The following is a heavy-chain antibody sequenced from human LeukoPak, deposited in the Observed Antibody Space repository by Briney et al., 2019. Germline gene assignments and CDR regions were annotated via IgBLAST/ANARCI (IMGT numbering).Heavy chain of an antibody. CDR2: ISGSGGST. CDR3: AKVLTPQYYYYYYMDV. CDR1: GFTFSSYA. J-gene: IGHJ6*03. Sequence: GGSLRLSCAAAGFTFSSYAMSWVRQAPGKGLEWVSAISGSGGSTYYADSVKGRFTISRDNSKNTLYLQMNSLRAEDTAVYYCAKVLTPQYYYYYYMDVWGKGTTVTVSS. V-gene: IGHV3-23*01.